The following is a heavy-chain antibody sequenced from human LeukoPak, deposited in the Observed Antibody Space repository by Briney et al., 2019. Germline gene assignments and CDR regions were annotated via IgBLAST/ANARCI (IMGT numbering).Heavy chain of an antibody. Sequence: GGSLRLSCAASGFTFDDYGMHWVRQAPGKGLEWVAVISYDGSNKYYADSVKGRFTISRDNSKNTLYLQMNSLRAEDTAVYYCAKVGSSGPSYYMDVWGKGTTVAVSS. CDR3: AKVGSSGPSYYMDV. D-gene: IGHD6-19*01. CDR2: ISYDGSNK. V-gene: IGHV3-30*18. J-gene: IGHJ6*03. CDR1: GFTFDDYG.